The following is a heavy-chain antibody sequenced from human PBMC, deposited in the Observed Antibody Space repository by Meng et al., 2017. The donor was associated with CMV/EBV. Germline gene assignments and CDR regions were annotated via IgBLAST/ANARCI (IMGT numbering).Heavy chain of an antibody. CDR1: GYTFTCYG. J-gene: IGHJ4*02. CDR3: ARGVAAAGRALN. V-gene: IGHV1-18*01. D-gene: IGHD6-13*01. Sequence: QVQVGQYEAEGKKPGASVKGSCKASGYTFTCYGISWVRQAPGQGLEWMGWISAYNGNTNYAQKLQGRVTMTTDTSTSTAYMELRSLRSDDTAVYYCARGVAAAGRALNWGQGTLVTVSS. CDR2: ISAYNGNT.